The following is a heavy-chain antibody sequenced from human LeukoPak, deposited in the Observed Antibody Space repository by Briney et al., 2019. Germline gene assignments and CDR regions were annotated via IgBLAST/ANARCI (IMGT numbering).Heavy chain of an antibody. CDR2: INSGGSIT. Sequence: GGSLRLSCAASGFTFSSYWMHWVRQAPGKGLVWVSRINSGGSITTYADFVKGRFTISRDNANNTLYLQMNSLKAEDTAVCYCVKIGESWGQGTLVTVSS. CDR1: GFTFSSYW. CDR3: VKIGES. J-gene: IGHJ1*01. D-gene: IGHD2/OR15-2a*01. V-gene: IGHV3-74*01.